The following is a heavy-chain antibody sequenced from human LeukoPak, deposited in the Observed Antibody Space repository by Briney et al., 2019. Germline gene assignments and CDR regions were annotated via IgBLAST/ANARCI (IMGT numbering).Heavy chain of an antibody. V-gene: IGHV3-23*01. CDR2: ISGSGGST. J-gene: IGHJ4*02. CDR3: AKDHWGSSGFDY. Sequence: PGGSLRLSCAASGFTFSSYAMSWVRQAPGRGLEWVSAISGSGGSTYYADSVKGRFTISRDNSKNTLYLQMNSLRAEDTAVYYCAKDHWGSSGFDYWGQGTLVTVSS. D-gene: IGHD6-6*01. CDR1: GFTFSSYA.